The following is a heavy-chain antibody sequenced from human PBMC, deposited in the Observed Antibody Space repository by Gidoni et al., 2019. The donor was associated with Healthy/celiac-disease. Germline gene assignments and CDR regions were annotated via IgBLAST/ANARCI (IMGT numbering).Heavy chain of an antibody. CDR3: ARHPTYYYDSSGYPAFDP. J-gene: IGHJ5*02. V-gene: IGHV4-39*01. CDR2: IYYSGST. CDR1: GGSISSSSYY. D-gene: IGHD3-22*01. Sequence: QLQLQESGPGLVKPSETLSLTCTVSGGSISSSSYYWGWIRQPPGKVLEWIGSIYYSGSTYYNPSLKSRVTISVDTSKNQFSRKLSSVTAADTAVYYCARHPTYYYDSSGYPAFDPWGQGTLVTVSS.